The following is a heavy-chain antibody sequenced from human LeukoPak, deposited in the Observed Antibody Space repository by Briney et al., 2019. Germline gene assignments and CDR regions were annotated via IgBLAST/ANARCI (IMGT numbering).Heavy chain of an antibody. CDR2: INTKTGNP. D-gene: IGHD2-2*01. CDR3: ARGGYCSSTSCPTYYHYYMDV. V-gene: IGHV7-4-1*02. J-gene: IGHJ6*03. Sequence: GASVKVSCKASGYTFTTYAINWVRQAPGQGLEWMGWINTKTGNPTYAQGFTGRFAFSLDTSVSTAYLQISSLKAEDTAVYYCARGGYCSSTSCPTYYHYYMDVWAKGTTVTVSS. CDR1: GYTFTTYA.